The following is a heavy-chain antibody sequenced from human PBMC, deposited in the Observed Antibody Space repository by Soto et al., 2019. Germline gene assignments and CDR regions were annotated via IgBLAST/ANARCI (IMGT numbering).Heavy chain of an antibody. D-gene: IGHD6-19*01. J-gene: IGHJ4*02. V-gene: IGHV3-30-3*01. CDR2: ISYDAGTNK. CDR3: ARSIAVAGTPEFDY. CDR1: GFTFSSFT. Sequence: QVQLVESGGGVVQPGRSLRLSCAASGFTFSSFTMHWVRQAPGKGLEGVAVISYDAGTNKYYADSVKGRSSISRDNSSNTRYLPLNSPRAEDTAVYYCARSIAVAGTPEFDYWGQGTLVTVSS.